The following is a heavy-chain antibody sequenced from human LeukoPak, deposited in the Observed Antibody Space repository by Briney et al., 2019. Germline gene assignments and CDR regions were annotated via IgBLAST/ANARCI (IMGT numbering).Heavy chain of an antibody. CDR1: GFTFSSYW. V-gene: IGHV3-7*04. D-gene: IGHD3-22*01. Sequence: GGSLRLSCAASGFTFSSYWMSWVRRAPGKGLEWVANIKQDGSEKYYVDSVKGRFTISRDNAKNSLYLQMNSLRAEDTAVYYCARDLTVYYYDSSGLEHWGQGTLVTVSS. CDR3: ARDLTVYYYDSSGLEH. CDR2: IKQDGSEK. J-gene: IGHJ1*01.